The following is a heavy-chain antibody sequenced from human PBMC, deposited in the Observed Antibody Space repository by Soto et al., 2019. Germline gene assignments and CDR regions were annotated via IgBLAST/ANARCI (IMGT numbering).Heavy chain of an antibody. V-gene: IGHV4-34*01. CDR1: GGSFSGYY. D-gene: IGHD3-9*01. CDR2: INHSGST. J-gene: IGHJ6*02. Sequence: PSETLSLTCAVYGGSFSGYYWIWIRQPPGKGLEWIGEINHSGSTNYNPSLKSRVTISVDTSKNQFSLKLSSVTAADTAVYYCASGYYYDILTGYYGVYYGMDVWGQGTTVTVSS. CDR3: ASGYYYDILTGYYGVYYGMDV.